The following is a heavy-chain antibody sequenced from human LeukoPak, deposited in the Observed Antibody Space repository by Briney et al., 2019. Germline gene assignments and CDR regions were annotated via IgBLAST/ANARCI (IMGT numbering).Heavy chain of an antibody. D-gene: IGHD3-3*01. J-gene: IGHJ4*02. Sequence: SVKVSCKASGGTFSSYAISWVRQAPGQGLEWMGRIIPIFGTANYAQKFQGGVTITTDESTSTAYMELSSLRSEDTAVYYCARGSTIFGVVILDYWGQGTLVTVSS. CDR1: GGTFSSYA. CDR3: ARGSTIFGVVILDY. CDR2: IIPIFGTA. V-gene: IGHV1-69*05.